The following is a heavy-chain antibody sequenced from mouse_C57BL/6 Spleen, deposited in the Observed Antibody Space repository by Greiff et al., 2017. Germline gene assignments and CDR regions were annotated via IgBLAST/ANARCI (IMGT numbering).Heavy chain of an antibody. CDR3: TSLKGFAY. V-gene: IGHV1-15*01. CDR2: IDPEPGGT. CDR1: GYTFTDYD. Sequence: VQLQQSGAELVRPGASVTLSCKASGYTFTDYDMHWVKQTPVHGLEWIGAIDPEPGGTAYNQKFKGKAILTANKSPSTAYMELRSLTSEDSAFYYCTSLKGFAYWGQGTLVTVSA. J-gene: IGHJ3*01.